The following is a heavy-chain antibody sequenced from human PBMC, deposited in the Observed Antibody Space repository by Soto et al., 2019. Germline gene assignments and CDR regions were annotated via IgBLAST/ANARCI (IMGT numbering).Heavy chain of an antibody. CDR2: IYSGGST. Sequence: VQLVESGGGLVQPGGSLRLSCAASGFTVSSNYMSWVRQAPGKGLEWVSVIYSGGSTYYADSVKGRFTISRDNSKNTLYLQMNSLRAEDTAVYYCARVSVATIRGGNFDYWGQGTLVTVSS. J-gene: IGHJ4*02. CDR3: ARVSVATIRGGNFDY. CDR1: GFTVSSNY. D-gene: IGHD5-12*01. V-gene: IGHV3-66*01.